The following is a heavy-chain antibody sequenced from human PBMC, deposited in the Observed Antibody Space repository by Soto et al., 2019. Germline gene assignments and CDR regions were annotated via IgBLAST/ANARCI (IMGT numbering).Heavy chain of an antibody. CDR3: ARHVGGSYLLFDH. CDR2: IDPSDSYT. V-gene: IGHV5-10-1*01. Sequence: GESLKISCXGSGYSFTSYWITWVRQMPGKGLEWMGRIDPSDSYTNYSPSFEGHVTISVDKSIGTAYLQWGSLKASDTAVYYCARHVGGSYLLFDHWGQGTLVTVSS. CDR1: GYSFTSYW. D-gene: IGHD1-1*01. J-gene: IGHJ4*02.